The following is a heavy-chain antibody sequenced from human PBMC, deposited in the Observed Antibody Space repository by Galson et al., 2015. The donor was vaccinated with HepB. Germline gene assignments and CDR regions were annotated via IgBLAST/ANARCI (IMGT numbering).Heavy chain of an antibody. CDR2: ISYDGSNK. Sequence: SLRLSCAASGFTFSSYGMHWVRQAPGKGLEWVAVISYDGSNKYYADSVKGRFTISRDNSKNTLYLQMNSLRAEDTAVYYCAKDQASGSGYYEMVDYWGQGTLVTVSS. V-gene: IGHV3-30*18. J-gene: IGHJ4*02. CDR1: GFTFSSYG. D-gene: IGHD3-3*01. CDR3: AKDQASGSGYYEMVDY.